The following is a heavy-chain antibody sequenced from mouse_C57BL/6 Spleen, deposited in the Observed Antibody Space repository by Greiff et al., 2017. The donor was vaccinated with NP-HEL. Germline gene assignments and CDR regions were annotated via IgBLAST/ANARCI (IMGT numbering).Heavy chain of an antibody. Sequence: EVMLVESGGGLVKPGGSLKLSCAASGFTFSDYGMHWVRQAPEKGLEWVAYISSGSSTIYYADTVKGRFTISRDNAKNTLFLQMTSLRSEDTAMYYCARPYGSSWYYFDYWGQGTTLTVSS. CDR2: ISSGSSTI. D-gene: IGHD1-1*01. J-gene: IGHJ2*01. CDR1: GFTFSDYG. V-gene: IGHV5-17*01. CDR3: ARPYGSSWYYFDY.